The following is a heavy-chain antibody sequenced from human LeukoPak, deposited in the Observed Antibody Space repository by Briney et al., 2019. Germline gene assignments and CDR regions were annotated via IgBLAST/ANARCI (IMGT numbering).Heavy chain of an antibody. Sequence: GASVKVSCKASGYTITDYYLHWVRQAPGQGLEWMGWIIPNTGGTNYAQKFQGRVTMTRDTSISTAYMELSGLRFDDTAVYYCARPRTSGWIHDVYDIWGQGTMVTVPS. V-gene: IGHV1-2*02. J-gene: IGHJ3*02. CDR1: GYTITDYY. CDR3: ARPRTSGWIHDVYDI. CDR2: IIPNTGGT. D-gene: IGHD6-19*01.